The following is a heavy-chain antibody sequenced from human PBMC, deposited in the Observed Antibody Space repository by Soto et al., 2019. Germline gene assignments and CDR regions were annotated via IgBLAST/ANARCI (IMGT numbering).Heavy chain of an antibody. J-gene: IGHJ4*02. CDR3: AKERRLDGDILDY. D-gene: IGHD4-17*01. CDR2: ISYDGSNK. Sequence: QVQLVESGGGVVQPGRSLRLSCAASGFTFNNYGMHWVRQAPGKGLEWVAVISYDGSNKYYADSMKGRFTISRDNSKNTLYLQMNSLRAEDTAVYYCAKERRLDGDILDYWGQGTLVTVSS. CDR1: GFTFNNYG. V-gene: IGHV3-30*18.